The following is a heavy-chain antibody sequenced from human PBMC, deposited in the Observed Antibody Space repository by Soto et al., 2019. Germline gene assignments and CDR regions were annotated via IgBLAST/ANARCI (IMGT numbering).Heavy chain of an antibody. CDR2: TYYRSKWYN. CDR3: ARETGYRSSWTGDYFDY. V-gene: IGHV6-1*01. J-gene: IGHJ4*02. D-gene: IGHD6-13*01. Sequence: PSQTLSLTCAISGDSVSSNSAAWNWIRQSPSRGLEWLGRTYYRSKWYNDYAVSVKSRITINPDTSKNQFSLQLNSVTLEDTAVYYCARETGYRSSWTGDYFDYWGQGTLVTVYS. CDR1: GDSVSSNSAA.